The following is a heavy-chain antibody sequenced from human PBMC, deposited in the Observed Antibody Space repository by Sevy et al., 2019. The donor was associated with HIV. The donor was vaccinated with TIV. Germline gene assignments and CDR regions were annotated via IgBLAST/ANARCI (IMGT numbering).Heavy chain of an antibody. J-gene: IGHJ4*02. CDR3: ARTEYCSSTSCYPFDY. D-gene: IGHD2-2*01. CDR2: MNPNSGNT. Sequence: ASVKVSCKASGYTFTSYDINWVRQATGQGLEWMGWMNPNSGNTGYAQKFHGRVTMTRNTSISTAYMELSSLRSEDTAVYYCARTEYCSSTSCYPFDYWGQGTLVTVSS. CDR1: GYTFTSYD. V-gene: IGHV1-8*01.